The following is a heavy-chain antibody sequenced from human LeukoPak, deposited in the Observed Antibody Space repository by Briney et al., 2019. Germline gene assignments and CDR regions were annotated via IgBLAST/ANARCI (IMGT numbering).Heavy chain of an antibody. V-gene: IGHV4-39*07. CDR2: INYSGST. J-gene: IGHJ3*02. D-gene: IGHD1-14*01. Sequence: SETLSLTCSVSGGSISSGTYYWAWIRQPPGQGLEWIGCINYSGSTYSNPSLKSRVTISVDTSKNHFSLRMSSVTAADTAMYFCARELPADGFGIWGQGTMVTVSS. CDR1: GGSISSGTYY. CDR3: ARELPADGFGI.